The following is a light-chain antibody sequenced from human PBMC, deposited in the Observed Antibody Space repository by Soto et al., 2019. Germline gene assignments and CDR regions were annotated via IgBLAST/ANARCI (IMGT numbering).Light chain of an antibody. J-gene: IGKJ1*01. Sequence: IQMTQSPSSLSASVSYIVTITFRASQGISSALAWYQQKPGKAPKLLIYDASSLESGVPSRFSGSGSGTDFTLTISSLQPEDFATYYCQKFNNYPRKFGQGTKVDIK. V-gene: IGKV1D-13*01. CDR2: DAS. CDR3: QKFNNYPRK. CDR1: QGISSA.